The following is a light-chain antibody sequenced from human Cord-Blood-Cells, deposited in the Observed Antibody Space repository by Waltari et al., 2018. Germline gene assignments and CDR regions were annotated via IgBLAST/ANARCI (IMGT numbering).Light chain of an antibody. V-gene: IGLV1-44*01. CDR2: SNN. Sequence: QSVLTQPPSASGTPGQRVTISCSGSSSNIGSNTVNWYQQRPGTAPKLLIYSNNQRPSGVPDRFAGSKSGTSASLAISGLQSEDEAYYYCAAWDDSLNGAVFGGGTQLTVI. CDR3: AAWDDSLNGAV. CDR1: SSNIGSNT. J-gene: IGLJ7*01.